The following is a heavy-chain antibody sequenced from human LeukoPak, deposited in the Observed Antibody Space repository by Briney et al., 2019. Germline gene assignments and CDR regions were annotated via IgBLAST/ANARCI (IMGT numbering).Heavy chain of an antibody. V-gene: IGHV3-7*03. CDR3: ASGLELDY. CDR1: GFTFTSYS. Sequence: GGSLRLSCAASGFTFTSYSMNWVRQAPGKGLEWVANIKQDGSEKNYVDSVKGRFTISRDNAKNSLYLQMNSLRAEDTAVYYCASGLELDYWGQGTLVTVSS. CDR2: IKQDGSEK. J-gene: IGHJ4*02.